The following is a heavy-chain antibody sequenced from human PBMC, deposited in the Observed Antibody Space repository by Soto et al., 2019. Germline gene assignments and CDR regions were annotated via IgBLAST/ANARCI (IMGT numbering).Heavy chain of an antibody. Sequence: GASVKVSCKASGYTFTGYYMHWVRQAPGQGLEWMGWINPNSGGTSYAQKFQGWVTMTRDTSISTAYMELSRLRSDDTAVYYCARDQDWNYGMDVWGQGTTVTVSS. V-gene: IGHV1-2*04. D-gene: IGHD1-1*01. J-gene: IGHJ6*02. CDR2: INPNSGGT. CDR1: GYTFTGYY. CDR3: ARDQDWNYGMDV.